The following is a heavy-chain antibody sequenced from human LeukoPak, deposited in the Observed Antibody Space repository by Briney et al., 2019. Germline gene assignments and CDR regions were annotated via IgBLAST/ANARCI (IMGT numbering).Heavy chain of an antibody. Sequence: SETLSLTCTVSGGSISSGSYYWSWIRQPAGKGLEWIGRIYTSGSTNYNPSLKSRVTISVDTSKNQFSLKLSSVTAADTAVYYCARASPEVVPAAVGGTSSYYYYGMDVWGQGTTITVSS. CDR2: IYTSGST. D-gene: IGHD2-2*01. J-gene: IGHJ6*02. V-gene: IGHV4-61*02. CDR1: GGSISSGSYY. CDR3: ARASPEVVPAAVGGTSSYYYYGMDV.